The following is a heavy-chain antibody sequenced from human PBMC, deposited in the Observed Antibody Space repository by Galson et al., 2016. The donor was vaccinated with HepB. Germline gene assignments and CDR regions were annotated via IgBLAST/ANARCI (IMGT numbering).Heavy chain of an antibody. V-gene: IGHV1-69*13. J-gene: IGHJ6*02. D-gene: IGHD3-10*01. Sequence: SVKVSCKASGGSFSSEAISWVRQGPGQGLEWMGGIIPMFGTADYAQKFQGRVTITADESKKTAYLELSSLRSEDRAVYYCAGPLTLVRGVLITAYGLDVWGQGTTVTVSS. CDR1: GGSFSSEA. CDR2: IIPMFGTA. CDR3: AGPLTLVRGVLITAYGLDV.